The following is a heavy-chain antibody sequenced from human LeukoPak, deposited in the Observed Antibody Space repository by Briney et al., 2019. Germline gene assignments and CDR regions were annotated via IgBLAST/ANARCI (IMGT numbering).Heavy chain of an antibody. CDR3: ARRQVFDNWNYSNPYYFDY. J-gene: IGHJ4*02. Sequence: SETLSLTCAVYGGSFSGYYWSWIRQPPGKGLEWIAEINHSGSTNYNPSLKSRVTISVDTSKNQFSLKLSSVTAADTAVYYCARRQVFDNWNYSNPYYFDYWGQGTLVTVSS. CDR1: GGSFSGYY. V-gene: IGHV4-34*01. D-gene: IGHD1-7*01. CDR2: INHSGST.